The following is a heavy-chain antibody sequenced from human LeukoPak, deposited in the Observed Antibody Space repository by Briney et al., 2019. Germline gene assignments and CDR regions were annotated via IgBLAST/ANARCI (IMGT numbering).Heavy chain of an antibody. CDR2: ISWNSGSI. D-gene: IGHD1-26*01. J-gene: IGHJ6*03. Sequence: GGSLRLSCAASGFTFDDYAMHWVRQAPGKGLEWVSGISWNSGSIGYADSVKGRFTISRDNAKNSLYLQMNSLRAEDMALYYCAKDGSGRVGYYMDVWGKGTTVTVSS. CDR3: AKDGSGRVGYYMDV. V-gene: IGHV3-9*03. CDR1: GFTFDDYA.